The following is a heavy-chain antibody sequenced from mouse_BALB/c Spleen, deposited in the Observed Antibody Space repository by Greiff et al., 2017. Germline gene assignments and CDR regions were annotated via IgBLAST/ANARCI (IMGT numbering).Heavy chain of an antibody. CDR3: ARGITIPFYAMDY. J-gene: IGHJ4*01. Sequence: EVQLQQSGAELVKPGASVKLSCTASGFNIKDTYMHWVKQRPEQGLEWIGRIDPANGNTKYDPKFQGKATITADTSSNTAYLQLISLTSEDTAVYYCARGITIPFYAMDYWGQGTSVTVSS. CDR1: GFNIKDTY. CDR2: IDPANGNT. D-gene: IGHD2-4*01. V-gene: IGHV14-3*02.